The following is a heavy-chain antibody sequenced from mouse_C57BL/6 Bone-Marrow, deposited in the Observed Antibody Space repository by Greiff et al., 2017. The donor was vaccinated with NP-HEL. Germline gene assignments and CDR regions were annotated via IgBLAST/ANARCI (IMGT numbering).Heavy chain of an antibody. Sequence: QVQLQQPGAELVKPGASVKMSCKASGYTFTSYWITWVKQRPGQGLEWIGDIYPGSGSTNYNEKFKSKATLTVDTSSSTAYMQLSSLTSEDSAVYYCARWGDYDEDWYFDVWGTGTTVTVSS. J-gene: IGHJ1*03. CDR3: ARWGDYDEDWYFDV. D-gene: IGHD2-4*01. V-gene: IGHV1-55*01. CDR2: IYPGSGST. CDR1: GYTFTSYW.